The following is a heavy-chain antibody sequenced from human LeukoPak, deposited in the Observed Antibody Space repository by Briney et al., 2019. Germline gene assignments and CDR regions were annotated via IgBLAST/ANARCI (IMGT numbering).Heavy chain of an antibody. V-gene: IGHV3-23*01. CDR1: GFTFSDYY. D-gene: IGHD3-22*01. J-gene: IGHJ4*02. CDR2: ISGSGGST. Sequence: GGSLRLSCAASGFTFSDYYMSWVRQAPGKGLEWVSAISGSGGSTYYADSVKGRFTISRDNSKNTLYLQMNSLRAEDTAVYYCAKDDSSGYNDYWGQGTLVTVSS. CDR3: AKDDSSGYNDY.